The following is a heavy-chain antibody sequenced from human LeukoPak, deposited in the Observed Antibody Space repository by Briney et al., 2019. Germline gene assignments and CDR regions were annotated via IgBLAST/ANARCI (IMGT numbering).Heavy chain of an antibody. V-gene: IGHV3-30*04. J-gene: IGHJ4*02. CDR3: ARGHSESYLDY. Sequence: GGSLRLSCAASGFTFSSYAMHWVRQAPGKGLEWVALISYDGSNKYYADSVKGRFTISRDNSKNTLYLQMNSLRAEDTAVYYCARGHSESYLDYWGQGTLVTVSS. CDR1: GFTFSSYA. D-gene: IGHD1-26*01. CDR2: ISYDGSNK.